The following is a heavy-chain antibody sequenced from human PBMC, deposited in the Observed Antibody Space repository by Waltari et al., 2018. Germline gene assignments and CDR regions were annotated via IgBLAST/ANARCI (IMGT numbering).Heavy chain of an antibody. CDR2: MNPSTGET. J-gene: IGHJ3*01. Sequence: QVQLVQSGAEVKKPGASVKVSCKASGYSFSSYDINWVRQATGQGLEWMGWMNPSTGETGYAQRFQGRVTITSNTSISTAYMELSSLRSEDTAVYFCARVGYCSGGSCWGQGTMVTVSS. CDR1: GYSFSSYD. CDR3: ARVGYCSGGSC. V-gene: IGHV1-8*02. D-gene: IGHD2-15*01.